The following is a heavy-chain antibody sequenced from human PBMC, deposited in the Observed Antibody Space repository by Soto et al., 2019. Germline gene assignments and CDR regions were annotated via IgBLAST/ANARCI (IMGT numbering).Heavy chain of an antibody. J-gene: IGHJ4*02. D-gene: IGHD3-22*01. Sequence: EVQLLESGGGLVQPGGSLRLSCAASGFTFNNYAMSWVRQAPEKGLEWISAISGSGFNTYYAHSVKGRFTISRDNSKNILSLQLNSLRADDTAVYYCAKESGLSTNNYDSSGYPIDYWGQGTLVTVSS. CDR2: ISGSGFNT. CDR1: GFTFNNYA. V-gene: IGHV3-23*01. CDR3: AKESGLSTNNYDSSGYPIDY.